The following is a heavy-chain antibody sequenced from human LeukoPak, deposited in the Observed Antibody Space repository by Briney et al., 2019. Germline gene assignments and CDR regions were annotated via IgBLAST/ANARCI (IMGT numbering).Heavy chain of an antibody. CDR1: GGSISSADYY. CDR3: AKTGYQLNRYKYGMDV. Sequence: PSETLSLTCTVSGGSISSADYYWSWIRQHPGKGLEWIGYIYYSGSTFYNPSLKSRVTISVDTSKNQFSLKLSSVTAADTAVYYCAKTGYQLNRYKYGMDVWGQGTTVTVSS. J-gene: IGHJ6*02. V-gene: IGHV4-31*03. CDR2: IYYSGST. D-gene: IGHD3-9*01.